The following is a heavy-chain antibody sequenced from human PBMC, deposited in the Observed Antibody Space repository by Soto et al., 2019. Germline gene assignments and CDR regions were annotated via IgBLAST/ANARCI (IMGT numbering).Heavy chain of an antibody. J-gene: IGHJ4*02. CDR2: ISAYNGNT. V-gene: IGHV1-18*01. CDR1: GYTFSTYG. Sequence: QVQLVQSGAEVKKPGASVKVSCKASGYTFSTYGISWVRQAPGQGLEWMGWISAYNGNTNYAQKLQGRVTMTTDTAKCTASMELRSLTSDDTAVYYCARESPPADYWGQGTLVTFS. CDR3: ARESPPADY.